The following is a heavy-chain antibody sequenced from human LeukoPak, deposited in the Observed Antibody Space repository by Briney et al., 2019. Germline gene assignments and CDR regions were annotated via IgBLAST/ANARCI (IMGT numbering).Heavy chain of an antibody. D-gene: IGHD3-3*01. CDR1: GFTFSDYY. J-gene: IGHJ6*03. CDR2: ISSSGSTI. CDR3: ARELRFLEWSKYYYYYMDV. Sequence: GGSLRLSCAASGFTFSDYYMSWIRQAPGKGLEWVSYISSSGSTIYYADSVKGRFTISRDNSKNTLYLQMNSLRAEDTAVYYCARELRFLEWSKYYYYYMDVWGKGTTVTVSS. V-gene: IGHV3-11*01.